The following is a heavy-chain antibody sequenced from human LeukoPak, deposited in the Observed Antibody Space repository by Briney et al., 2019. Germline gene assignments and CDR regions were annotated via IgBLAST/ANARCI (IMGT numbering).Heavy chain of an antibody. V-gene: IGHV4-59*01. J-gene: IGHJ2*01. CDR2: IYYSGST. CDR3: ARNRDDYNSFWYFDL. CDR1: GGSISSYY. D-gene: IGHD5-24*01. Sequence: PSETLSLTCTVSGGSISSYYWSWVRKPPGKGLEWIVYIYYSGSTNFSPSLKSRVTISVDTSKNQFSLKVSSVTAADTAVYYCARNRDDYNSFWYFDLWGRGTLVTVSS.